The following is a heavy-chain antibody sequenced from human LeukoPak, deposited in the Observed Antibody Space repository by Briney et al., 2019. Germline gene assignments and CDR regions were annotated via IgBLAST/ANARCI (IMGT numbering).Heavy chain of an antibody. CDR1: GYSFTSYW. D-gene: IGHD5-18*01. Sequence: GESLKISCKGSGYSFTSYWIGWVRQMPGKGLEWMGIIYPGDSDTRYSPSFQGQVTISADKSIGTAYLQWSSLKASDTAMYYCARRGYNYGYAGHWFDPWGQGTLVTVSS. CDR2: IYPGDSDT. J-gene: IGHJ5*02. V-gene: IGHV5-51*01. CDR3: ARRGYNYGYAGHWFDP.